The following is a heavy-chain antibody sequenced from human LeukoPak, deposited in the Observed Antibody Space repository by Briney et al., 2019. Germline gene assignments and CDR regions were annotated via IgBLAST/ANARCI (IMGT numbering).Heavy chain of an antibody. CDR1: GGSISSGGYS. J-gene: IGHJ2*01. CDR3: ARVVYYYGSGSYHGHWYFDL. D-gene: IGHD3-10*01. Sequence: SQTLSLTCAVSGGSISSGGYSWSWIRQPPGKGLEWIGYIYHSGSTYYNPFLKSRVTISVDRSKNQFSLKLSSVTAADTAVYYCARVVYYYGSGSYHGHWYFDLWGRGTLVTVSS. CDR2: IYHSGST. V-gene: IGHV4-30-2*01.